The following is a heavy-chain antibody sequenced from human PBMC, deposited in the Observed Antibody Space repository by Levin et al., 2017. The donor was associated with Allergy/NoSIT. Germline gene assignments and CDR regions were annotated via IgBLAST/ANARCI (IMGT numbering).Heavy chain of an antibody. V-gene: IGHV3-30*04. J-gene: IGHJ4*02. Sequence: PGGSLRLSCAASGFIFSNYAIHWVRQAPGKGLEWVAIISYDDGRKKYYADSVQGRFTISRDNSKNTVYLQMDSLRAEDTAVYYCARDRDYGDIRTFDYWGQGTLVTVSS. CDR2: ISYDDGRKK. CDR1: GFIFSNYA. D-gene: IGHD4-17*01. CDR3: ARDRDYGDIRTFDY.